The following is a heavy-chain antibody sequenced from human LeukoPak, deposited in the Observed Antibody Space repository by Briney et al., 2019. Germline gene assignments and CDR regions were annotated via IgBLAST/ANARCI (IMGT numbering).Heavy chain of an antibody. V-gene: IGHV4-59*11. Sequence: PSETLSLTCTVSGGSISSHYWSWIRQPPGKGLEWIGYIYYSGSTNYNPSLKSRVTISVDTSKNQFSLKLSSVTAADTAVYYCAGVVIIDYYYYYMDVWGKGTTVTVSS. J-gene: IGHJ6*03. CDR1: GGSISSHY. CDR3: AGVVIIDYYYYYMDV. CDR2: IYYSGST. D-gene: IGHD3-3*01.